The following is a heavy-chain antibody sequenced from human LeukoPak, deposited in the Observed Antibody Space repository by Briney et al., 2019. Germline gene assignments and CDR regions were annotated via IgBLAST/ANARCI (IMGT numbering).Heavy chain of an antibody. D-gene: IGHD5-12*01. CDR3: AKDDIIARKYYDS. CDR1: GFIFSSYT. J-gene: IGHJ4*02. V-gene: IGHV3-23*01. Sequence: AGGSLRLSCAASGFIFSSYTMSWVRQAPGKGLEWVSSISDSGGSTFYADSVKGRFTISRDNSRNTLYLQMNSLRAEDTAVYYCAKDDIIARKYYDSWGQGTLVTVSS. CDR2: ISDSGGST.